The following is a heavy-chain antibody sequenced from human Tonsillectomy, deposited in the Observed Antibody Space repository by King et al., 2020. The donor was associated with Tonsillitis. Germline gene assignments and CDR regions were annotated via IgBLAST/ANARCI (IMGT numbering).Heavy chain of an antibody. D-gene: IGHD6-19*01. CDR3: ARGTVAGTRDNWFDP. CDR1: GFTFSSYG. J-gene: IGHJ5*02. CDR2: IWYDGSNK. V-gene: IGHV3-33*01. Sequence: VQLVESGGGVVQPGRSLRLSCAASGFTFSSYGMHWVRQAPGKGLEWVAVIWYDGSNKYFSDSVKGRFTISRDNSKNTLYLQVNSLRAEDTAVYYWARGTVAGTRDNWFDPWGQGTLVTVSS.